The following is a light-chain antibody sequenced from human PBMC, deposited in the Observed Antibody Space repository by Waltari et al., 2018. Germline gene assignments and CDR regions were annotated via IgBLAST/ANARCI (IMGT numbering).Light chain of an antibody. CDR2: AVS. CDR3: LQHYTYPPT. CDR1: QDIGNY. Sequence: DIQMTQSPSAMSASVGDRVAITCRASQDIGNYLAWFQQKPGTVPKRLIYAVSSLESGVPSRFSGSDSGTEFTLTINRLQPEDLATYFCLQHYTYPPTFGQGTRL. J-gene: IGKJ5*01. V-gene: IGKV1-17*03.